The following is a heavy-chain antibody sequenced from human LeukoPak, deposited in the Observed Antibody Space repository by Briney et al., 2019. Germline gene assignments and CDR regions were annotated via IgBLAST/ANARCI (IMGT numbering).Heavy chain of an antibody. V-gene: IGHV4-61*01. D-gene: IGHD5-18*01. CDR2: IYYSGST. CDR1: GGSVRSGSYY. CDR3: ARGYTAADY. Sequence: SETLSLTCTVSGGSVRSGSYYWSWIRQPPGKGLEWIGYIYYSGSTNYDPSLKSRVTISVDTSKNQFSLKLSSVTAADTAVYYCARGYTAADYWGQGTLVTVSS. J-gene: IGHJ4*02.